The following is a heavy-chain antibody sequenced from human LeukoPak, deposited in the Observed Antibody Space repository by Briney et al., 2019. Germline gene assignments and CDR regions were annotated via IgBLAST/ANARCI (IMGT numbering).Heavy chain of an antibody. D-gene: IGHD3-22*01. CDR2: IYYSGST. V-gene: IGHV4-59*01. CDR3: ARDGDYYDSSGYYYPNWFDP. CDR1: GGSISSYY. J-gene: IGHJ5*02. Sequence: SETLSLTCTVSGGSISSYYWSWIRQPPGKGLEWIGYIYYSGSTNYNPSLKSRVTISVDTSKNQFYLKLSSVTAADTAVYYCARDGDYYDSSGYYYPNWFDPWGQGTLVTVSS.